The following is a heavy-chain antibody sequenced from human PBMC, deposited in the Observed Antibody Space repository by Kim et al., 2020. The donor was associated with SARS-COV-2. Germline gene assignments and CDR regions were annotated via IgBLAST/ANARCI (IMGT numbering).Heavy chain of an antibody. Sequence: RPSFQVHVTISADKSISTAYLQWSSLEASDTAMYYCARHWDSRRGRWFDPWGQGTLVTVSS. V-gene: IGHV5-10-1*01. J-gene: IGHJ5*02. CDR3: ARHWDSRRGRWFDP. D-gene: IGHD6-13*01.